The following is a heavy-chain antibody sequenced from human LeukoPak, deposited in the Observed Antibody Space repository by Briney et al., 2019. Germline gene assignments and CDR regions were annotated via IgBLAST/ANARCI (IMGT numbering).Heavy chain of an antibody. CDR1: GGSISSYY. Sequence: SETLSLTCTVSGGSISSYYWSWIRQPPGKGLKWIGNIYYSGYTTYSPSLKSRVTISVDTSKNQFSLKLSSVTAADTAVYYCARDRGSGWNDAFDIWGQGTMVTVSS. J-gene: IGHJ3*02. CDR2: IYYSGYT. D-gene: IGHD6-19*01. V-gene: IGHV4-59*01. CDR3: ARDRGSGWNDAFDI.